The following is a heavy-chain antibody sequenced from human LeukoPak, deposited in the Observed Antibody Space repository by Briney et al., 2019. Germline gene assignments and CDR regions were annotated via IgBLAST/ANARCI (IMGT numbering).Heavy chain of an antibody. Sequence: ASVKVSCKASGYRFSGNYIHWVRQAPGQGLEWMAWINPNSGDTNYAQKFQGRVTMTRDTSTSTVYMELSSLRSEDTAVYYCARYSSGDYYFDYWGQGTLVTVSS. D-gene: IGHD6-19*01. V-gene: IGHV1-2*02. CDR3: ARYSSGDYYFDY. CDR1: GYRFSGNY. J-gene: IGHJ4*02. CDR2: INPNSGDT.